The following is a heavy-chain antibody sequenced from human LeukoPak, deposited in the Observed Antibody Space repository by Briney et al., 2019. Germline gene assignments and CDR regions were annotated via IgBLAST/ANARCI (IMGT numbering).Heavy chain of an antibody. CDR3: AKSNGYGLVDI. D-gene: IGHD3-10*01. Sequence: PGGSLRLSCAASGLTVSSNSMSWVRQPPGKGLEWIGNIFYSGSTYYSPSLKSRVTISLDTSRNQFSLKLNSVTAADTAVYYCAKSNGYGLVDIWGQGTMVTVSS. CDR1: GLTVSSNS. J-gene: IGHJ3*02. V-gene: IGHV4-59*02. CDR2: IFYSGST.